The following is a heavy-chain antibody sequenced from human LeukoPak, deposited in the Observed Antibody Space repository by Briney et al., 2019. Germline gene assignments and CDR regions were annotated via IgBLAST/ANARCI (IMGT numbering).Heavy chain of an antibody. CDR2: IRKKRVRYST. CDR3: VRDNWGTDY. Sequence: GGSLRLSCAASGFIFTDYFMDWVRQAPGKGLEWVGRIRKKRVRYSTEYAASVKGRFVISRDDSKSSLYLQMNSLRTEDTAVYYCVRDNWGTDYWGQGTLVTVSS. CDR1: GFIFTDYF. V-gene: IGHV3-72*01. D-gene: IGHD7-27*01. J-gene: IGHJ4*02.